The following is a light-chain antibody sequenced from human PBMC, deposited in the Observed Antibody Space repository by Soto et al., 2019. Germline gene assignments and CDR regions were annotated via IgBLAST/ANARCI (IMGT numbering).Light chain of an antibody. CDR3: QQYGSSGT. CDR1: QSVSNTY. Sequence: EIVLTQSPGTLSLSPGERATLSCRASQSVSNTYLAWYQQKPGQAPRLLNYGASNRATGIPDRFSGSGSGTDFTLTISRLEPEDFAVYYCQQYGSSGTFGQGTKVDIK. CDR2: GAS. V-gene: IGKV3-20*01. J-gene: IGKJ1*01.